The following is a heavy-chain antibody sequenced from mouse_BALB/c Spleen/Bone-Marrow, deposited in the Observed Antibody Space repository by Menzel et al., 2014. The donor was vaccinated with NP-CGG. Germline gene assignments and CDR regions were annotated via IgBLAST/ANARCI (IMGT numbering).Heavy chain of an antibody. Sequence: QVQLQQSGPGPVAPSQSLSITCTVSGFSLTDYGINWVRQPPGKGLEWLGTIWGDGSTDYNSVLKSRLSISKDNSKSQVFFKMNSLQTDDTARYYCARDRYGSSWAWFAYWGQGTLVTVSA. CDR1: GFSLTDYG. V-gene: IGHV2-6-7*01. J-gene: IGHJ3*01. CDR3: ARDRYGSSWAWFAY. D-gene: IGHD1-1*01. CDR2: IWGDGST.